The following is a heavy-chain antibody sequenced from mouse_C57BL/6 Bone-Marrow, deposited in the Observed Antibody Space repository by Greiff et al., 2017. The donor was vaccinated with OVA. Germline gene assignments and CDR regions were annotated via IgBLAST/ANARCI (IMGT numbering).Heavy chain of an antibody. J-gene: IGHJ4*01. CDR1: GYTFTSYW. D-gene: IGHD2-4*01. CDR2: IDPSDSET. Sequence: QVQLQQPGAELVRPGSSVKLSCKASGYTFTSYWMHWVKQRPIQGLEWIGNIDPSDSETHYNQKFKDKATLTVDKSSSTAYMQLSSLTSEDSAVYYCARNMDDYDVYYAMDYWGQGTSVTVSS. CDR3: ARNMDDYDVYYAMDY. V-gene: IGHV1-52*01.